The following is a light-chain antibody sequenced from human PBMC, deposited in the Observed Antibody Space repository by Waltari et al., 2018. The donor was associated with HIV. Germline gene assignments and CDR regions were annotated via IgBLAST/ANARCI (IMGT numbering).Light chain of an antibody. CDR2: MKA. Sequence: QSVVTQPPSASGPPGQRVTISCSGSSPNIGANYVYWYQQFPGTTPKLLIYMKARRPSGVPDRFSGSKSGTSASLAISGLRSEDEADYYCATWDNSLSVWVFGGGSKLTVL. CDR3: ATWDNSLSVWV. V-gene: IGLV1-47*01. J-gene: IGLJ3*02. CDR1: SPNIGANY.